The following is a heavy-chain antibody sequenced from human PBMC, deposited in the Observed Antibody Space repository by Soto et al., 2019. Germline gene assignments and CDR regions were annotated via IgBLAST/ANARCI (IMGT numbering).Heavy chain of an antibody. Sequence: GASVKVSFKACGGTFSSYAISWLRQAPGQGLEWMGGIIPIFGTANYAQKFQGRVTITADESTSTAYMELSSLRSEDTAVYYCARGGTIFGPPLTRAPFDYWGQGTLVTVSS. CDR1: GGTFSSYA. V-gene: IGHV1-69*13. D-gene: IGHD3-3*01. CDR3: ARGGTIFGPPLTRAPFDY. CDR2: IIPIFGTA. J-gene: IGHJ4*02.